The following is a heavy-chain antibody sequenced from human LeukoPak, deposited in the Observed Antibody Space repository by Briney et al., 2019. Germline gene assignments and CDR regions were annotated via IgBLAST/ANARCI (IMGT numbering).Heavy chain of an antibody. Sequence: TSETLSLTCAVYGGSFSGYYRSWIRQPPGKGLEWIGEINHSGSTNYNPSLKSRVTISVDTSKNQFSLKLSSVTAADTAVYYCARHAVRYFDLYYFDYWGQGNLVTVSS. V-gene: IGHV4-34*01. CDR1: GGSFSGYY. CDR3: ARHAVRYFDLYYFDY. J-gene: IGHJ4*02. CDR2: INHSGST. D-gene: IGHD3-9*01.